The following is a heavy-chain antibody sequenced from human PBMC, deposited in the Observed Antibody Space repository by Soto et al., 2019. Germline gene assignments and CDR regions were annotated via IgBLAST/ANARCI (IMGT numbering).Heavy chain of an antibody. V-gene: IGHV3-30*03. D-gene: IGHD4-17*01. J-gene: IGHJ4*02. CDR3: ATDLILTTINTVGD. CDR1: GFIFSTYG. CDR2: ISYDGNNK. Sequence: VQLVESGGGVVQPGRSLRLSCAASGFIFSTYGMHWFRQAQGKGLEWLSVISYDGNNKYYADSVKGRFTISRDNSKSTLWLQMDRLRTEDTAVYYCATDLILTTINTVGDWGPGTLVTVSS.